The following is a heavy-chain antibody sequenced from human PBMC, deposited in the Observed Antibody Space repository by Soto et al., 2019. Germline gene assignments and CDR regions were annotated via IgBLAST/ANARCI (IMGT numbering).Heavy chain of an antibody. V-gene: IGHV1-2*04. CDR1: GYTFTGYY. J-gene: IGHJ4*02. Sequence: GASVKVSCKASGYTFTGYYIQWVRQAPGQGLEWMGWINTNSGATKYAQKFQGWVIMTRDTSISTAYMELSSLRSEDTAVYYCARDWTVLGATSLQYHFDYWAQGSLDPVSS. CDR3: ARDWTVLGATSLQYHFDY. D-gene: IGHD1-26*01. CDR2: INTNSGAT.